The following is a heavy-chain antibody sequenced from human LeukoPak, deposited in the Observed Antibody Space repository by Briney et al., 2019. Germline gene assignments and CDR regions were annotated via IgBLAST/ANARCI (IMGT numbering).Heavy chain of an antibody. Sequence: GGSLRLSCAASGFTFSSYGMHWVRQAPGKGLEWVAVISYDGSNKYYADSVKGRFTISRDNSKNTLYLQMNSLRAEDTAVYYCAKGGDYFDYWGQGTLVTVSS. J-gene: IGHJ4*02. V-gene: IGHV3-30*18. CDR1: GFTFSSYG. CDR2: ISYDGSNK. CDR3: AKGGDYFDY.